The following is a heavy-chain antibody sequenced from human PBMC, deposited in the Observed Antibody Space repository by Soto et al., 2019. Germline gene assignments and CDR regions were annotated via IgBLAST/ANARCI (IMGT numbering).Heavy chain of an antibody. CDR2: TNNDGDTT. CDR1: GFGFSSYW. CDR3: AREMATISLGAFDI. D-gene: IGHD5-12*01. Sequence: GGSLRLSCAASGFGFSSYWMHWVRQAPGKGLVWVSRTNNDGDTTTYADSVRGRFTSFRDNAKNTLYLQMTGLGVEDTAVYYCAREMATISLGAFDIWGQGTMVTVSS. J-gene: IGHJ3*02. V-gene: IGHV3-74*01.